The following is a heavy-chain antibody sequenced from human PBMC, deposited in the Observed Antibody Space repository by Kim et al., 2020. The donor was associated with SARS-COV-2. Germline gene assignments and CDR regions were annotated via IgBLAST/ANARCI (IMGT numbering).Heavy chain of an antibody. J-gene: IGHJ4*02. V-gene: IGHV4-34*01. D-gene: IGHD3-22*01. CDR3: ARGGPYYYDSSGYSYYFDY. CDR1: GGSFSGYY. CDR2: INHSGST. Sequence: SETLSLTCAVYGGSFSGYYWSWIRQPPGKGLEWIGEINHSGSTKYNPSLKSRVTISVDTSKNQFSLKLSSVTAADTAVYYCARGGPYYYDSSGYSYYFDYWGQGTLVTVSS.